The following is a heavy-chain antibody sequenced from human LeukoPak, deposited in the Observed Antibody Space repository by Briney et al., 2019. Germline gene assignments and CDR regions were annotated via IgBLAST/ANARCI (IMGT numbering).Heavy chain of an antibody. Sequence: ASVKVSCKASGYTFTSYGISWVRQAPGQGLEWMGWISAYNGNSNYAQKLQGRVTMTTDTSTSTAYMELRSLRSDDTAVYYCARCFVWDIMAVTGGTDAFDIWGQGTMVTVSS. CDR3: ARCFVWDIMAVTGGTDAFDI. D-gene: IGHD2-21*02. J-gene: IGHJ3*02. CDR1: GYTFTSYG. V-gene: IGHV1-18*01. CDR2: ISAYNGNS.